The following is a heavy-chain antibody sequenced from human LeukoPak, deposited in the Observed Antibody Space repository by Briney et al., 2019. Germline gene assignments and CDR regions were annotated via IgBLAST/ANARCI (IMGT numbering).Heavy chain of an antibody. J-gene: IGHJ4*02. CDR2: IYYSGST. CDR3: ARVGSGSYRWRYYLDY. V-gene: IGHV4-59*01. D-gene: IGHD1-26*01. Sequence: SETLSLTCTVSGGSISSYYWSWIRQPPGKGLEWIGYIYYSGSTNYNPSLKSRVTISVDTSKNQFSLKLSSVTAADTAVYYCARVGSGSYRWRYYLDYWGQGTLVTVSS. CDR1: GGSISSYY.